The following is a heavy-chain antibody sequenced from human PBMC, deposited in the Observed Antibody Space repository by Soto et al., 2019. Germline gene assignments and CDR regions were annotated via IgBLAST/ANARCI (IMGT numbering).Heavy chain of an antibody. CDR3: AKDMGDRVTTPFDP. CDR1: GFTFDDYA. D-gene: IGHD4-4*01. V-gene: IGHV3-9*01. Sequence: GGSLRLSCAASGFTFDDYAMHWVRQAPGKGLEWVSGISWNSGSIGYADSVKGRFTISRDNAKNSLYLQMNSLRAEDTALYYCAKDMGDRVTTPFDPWGQGTLVTVSS. J-gene: IGHJ5*02. CDR2: ISWNSGSI.